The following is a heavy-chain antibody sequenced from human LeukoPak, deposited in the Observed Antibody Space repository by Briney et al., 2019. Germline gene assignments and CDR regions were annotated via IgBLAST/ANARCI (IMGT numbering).Heavy chain of an antibody. CDR1: GASISSGGYS. D-gene: IGHD2-15*01. V-gene: IGHV4-30-2*01. CDR3: ARDKTFCGGGICYSHWFDP. Sequence: SETLSLTCAVSGASISSGGYSWNWIWQPPGKGLEWIGYIYQSGTAYYNPSLKSRVKISIDKSKNQFSLNLTSVTAADTAVYYCARDKTFCGGGICYSHWFDPWGQGTLVTVSS. CDR2: IYQSGTA. J-gene: IGHJ5*02.